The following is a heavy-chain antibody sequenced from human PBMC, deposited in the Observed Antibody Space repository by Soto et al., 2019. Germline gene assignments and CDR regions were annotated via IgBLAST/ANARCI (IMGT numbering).Heavy chain of an antibody. D-gene: IGHD3-10*01. V-gene: IGHV3-15*01. CDR3: APGTPFDS. J-gene: IGHJ4*02. Sequence: EVQLVESGGGLVKPGGSLRLSCAASGFTFGKAWMSWVRQAPGKGLEWVGRIKSKTDGGTTDYPEPVKGRFTISRDDSKNTLYLQMNSLKSEDTAVYYCAPGTPFDSWGQGTLVTVSS. CDR2: IKSKTDGGTT. CDR1: GFTFGKAW.